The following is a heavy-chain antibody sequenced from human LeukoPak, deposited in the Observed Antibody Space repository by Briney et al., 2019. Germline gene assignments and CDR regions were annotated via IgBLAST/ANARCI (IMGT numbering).Heavy chain of an antibody. D-gene: IGHD2-2*01. J-gene: IGHJ4*02. CDR1: GFTFSSYA. V-gene: IGHV3-23*01. CDR2: ISGSGGST. CDR3: AKGGSPSCYSSSGY. Sequence: GGSLRLSCAASGFTFSSYAMSWVRQAPGKGLEWVSAISGSGGSTYYADSVKGRFTISRDNSKNALYLQMNSLRGEDTAVYYCAKGGSPSCYSSSGYWGQGTLVTVSS.